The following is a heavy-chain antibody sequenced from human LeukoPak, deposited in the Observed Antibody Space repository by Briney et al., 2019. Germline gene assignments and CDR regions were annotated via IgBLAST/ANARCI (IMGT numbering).Heavy chain of an antibody. Sequence: PGGSLRLSCAASGLTFSSYAMSWVRQAPGKGLEWVSAISGSDSTYYADSAKGRFTISRDNSKNTLYLQMNSLRAEDTAIYYCAKGVRFLDWWILDYWGQGSLVTVSS. CDR2: ISGSDST. V-gene: IGHV3-23*01. CDR1: GLTFSSYA. J-gene: IGHJ4*02. D-gene: IGHD3-9*01. CDR3: AKGVRFLDWWILDY.